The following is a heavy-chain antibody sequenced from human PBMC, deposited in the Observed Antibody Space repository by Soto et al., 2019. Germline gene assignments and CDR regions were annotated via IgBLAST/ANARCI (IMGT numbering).Heavy chain of an antibody. CDR1: GGTFSSYA. CDR3: GGGRESLGVAGSRLGYFDY. V-gene: IGHV1-69*01. CDR2: IIPIFGTA. J-gene: IGHJ4*02. D-gene: IGHD6-19*01. Sequence: QVQLVQSGAEVKKPGSSVKVSCKASGGTFSSYAISWVRQAPGQGLEWMGGIIPIFGTANYAQKFQGRVTITTDGSTRTTFMEVRNPRSGGTAVLYLGGGRESLGVAGSRLGYFDYWGQGTLVTVSS.